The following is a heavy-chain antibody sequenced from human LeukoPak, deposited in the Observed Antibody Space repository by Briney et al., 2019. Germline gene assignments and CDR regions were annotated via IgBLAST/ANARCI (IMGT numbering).Heavy chain of an antibody. V-gene: IGHV1-69*06. J-gene: IGHJ6*03. CDR2: IIPIFGTA. CDR1: GYTFTSYG. Sequence: ASVKVSCKASGYTFTSYGIGWVRQAPGQGLEWMGGIIPIFGTANYAQKFQGRVTITADKSTSTAYMELSSLRSEDTAVYYCAVSEPSGYTHYYYYYYMDVWGKGTTVTVSS. CDR3: AVSEPSGYTHYYYYYYMDV. D-gene: IGHD3-22*01.